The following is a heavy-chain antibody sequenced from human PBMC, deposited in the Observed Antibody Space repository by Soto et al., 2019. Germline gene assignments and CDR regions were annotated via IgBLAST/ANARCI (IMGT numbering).Heavy chain of an antibody. CDR2: TYYKSKWYN. Sequence: QVQLQQSGPGLVKPSETLSLTCAISGDSVSSNSAAWNWIRQTPSRGLEWLGRTYYKSKWYNNYAVSVKSRVTINADTSKNQVALQLNSVTPEDTAMYYCARGSWDDVSGHFYMDVWGKGTTVTVSS. CDR3: ARGSWDDVSGHFYMDV. D-gene: IGHD5-12*01. V-gene: IGHV6-1*01. J-gene: IGHJ6*03. CDR1: GDSVSSNSAA.